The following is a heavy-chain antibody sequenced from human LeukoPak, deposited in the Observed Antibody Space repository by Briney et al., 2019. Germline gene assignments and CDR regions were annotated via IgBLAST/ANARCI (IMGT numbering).Heavy chain of an antibody. J-gene: IGHJ4*02. CDR3: AKGAVLNGNYYDRFDY. V-gene: IGHV3-30*18. D-gene: IGHD1-26*01. Sequence: GGSLRLPCAASGFTFSSHGMHCVRQAPGKGLEWVAVISYDGRNIYYADSVKGRFTISRDNSKNTLYLQMNSLRTEDTAVYYCAKGAVLNGNYYDRFDYWGQGTLVTVSS. CDR1: GFTFSSHG. CDR2: ISYDGRNI.